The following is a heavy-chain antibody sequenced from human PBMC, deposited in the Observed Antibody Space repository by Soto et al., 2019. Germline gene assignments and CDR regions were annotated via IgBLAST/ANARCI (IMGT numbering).Heavy chain of an antibody. CDR2: MKHKADGGAI. V-gene: IGHV3-15*01. D-gene: IGHD1-1*01. J-gene: IGHJ4*02. Sequence: EVQLVESGGGVVKPGESLRLSCATSGFTFSEEWMTWVRQAPGKGLEWVGRMKHKADGGAIDYAAPVKGRFTISRDDSENMVDMQMNSLKPEDPARYFCTTATWNGGQGTLVTVSS. CDR1: GFTFSEEW. CDR3: TTATWN.